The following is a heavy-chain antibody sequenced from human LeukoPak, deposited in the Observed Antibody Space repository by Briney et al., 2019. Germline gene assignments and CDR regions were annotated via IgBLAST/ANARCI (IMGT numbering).Heavy chain of an antibody. D-gene: IGHD6-13*01. V-gene: IGHV3-43D*03. J-gene: IGHJ4*02. CDR3: AKGTSSWHEFDS. Sequence: GGSLRLSCAASGFTFDDYAMHWVRQAPGKGLEWVSLITWDGDSTYYADSVKGRFTISRDNSKNYLYLQMNSLRAEDTALYYCAKGTSSWHEFDSWGQGSLVTVSS. CDR1: GFTFDDYA. CDR2: ITWDGDST.